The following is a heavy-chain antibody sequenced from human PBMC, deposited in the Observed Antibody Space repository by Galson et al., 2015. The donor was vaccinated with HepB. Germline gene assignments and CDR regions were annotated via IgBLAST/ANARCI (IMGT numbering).Heavy chain of an antibody. V-gene: IGHV3-30-3*01. J-gene: IGHJ4*02. CDR3: ARDHAGLYDSGYYSVDY. D-gene: IGHD3-22*01. CDR2: ISDNGGST. Sequence: SLRLSCAASGFTFDTFTLHWVRQSPGKGLEWVAVISDNGGSTFYAESVQGRFIISRDNSKNTVYLQMRSLRVGDTAVYYCARDHAGLYDSGYYSVDYWGQGTLVTVSS. CDR1: GFTFDTFT.